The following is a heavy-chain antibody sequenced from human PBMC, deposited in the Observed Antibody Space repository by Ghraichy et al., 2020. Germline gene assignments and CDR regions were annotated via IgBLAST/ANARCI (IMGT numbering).Heavy chain of an antibody. Sequence: RGSLRLSCAASGFTFRNYAMSWVRQAPGKGLEWVSVISGGGTPYYSDSVKGRFTISRDNSKNTLDLQMNSLRAEDTAIYYCANAGDDFDTTVGIWGQGTMVTVSS. CDR3: ANAGDDFDTTVGI. V-gene: IGHV3-23*01. CDR1: GFTFRNYA. J-gene: IGHJ3*02. CDR2: ISGGGTP. D-gene: IGHD2/OR15-2a*01.